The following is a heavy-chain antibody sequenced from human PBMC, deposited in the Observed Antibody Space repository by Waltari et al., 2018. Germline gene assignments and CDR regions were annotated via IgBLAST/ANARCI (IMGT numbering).Heavy chain of an antibody. J-gene: IGHJ4*02. D-gene: IGHD3-10*01. CDR1: GGSFSGYY. V-gene: IGHV4-34*01. CDR2: INHSGST. CDR3: AGVLLWFGEYFAY. Sequence: QVQLQQWGAGLLKPSETLSLTCAVYGGSFSGYYWSWIRQPPGKGLEWIGEINHSGSTNYNPSLKSRVTISVDTSKHQCSLKLRSVTAADTAVYYGAGVLLWFGEYFAYRGQGTLVIVSS.